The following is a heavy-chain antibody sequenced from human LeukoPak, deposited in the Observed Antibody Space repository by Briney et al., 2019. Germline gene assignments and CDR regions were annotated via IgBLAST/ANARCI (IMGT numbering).Heavy chain of an antibody. J-gene: IGHJ4*02. Sequence: SGGSLRLSCAASGFTFSSYGMHWVRQAPGKGLEWVAFIWSNGNNKYNADSVKGGFTISRDNSKNTLYPQMNTLRAEDTAVYYCAKGPITIFGVVHFDYWGQGALVTVSS. D-gene: IGHD3-3*01. CDR2: IWSNGNNK. CDR1: GFTFSSYG. V-gene: IGHV3-30*02. CDR3: AKGPITIFGVVHFDY.